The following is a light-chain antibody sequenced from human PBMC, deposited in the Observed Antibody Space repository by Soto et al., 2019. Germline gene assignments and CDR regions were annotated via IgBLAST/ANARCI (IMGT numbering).Light chain of an antibody. CDR2: RAS. CDR3: QQYKNLCT. CDR1: HYVYSN. V-gene: IGKV3-15*01. J-gene: IGKJ2*02. Sequence: ILVTHSPATLSGSPGEGSRGSCRACHYVYSNVSWFHHRPVQAPRLLIFRASARATGTPARFSGSGSRTEFTLIISRLPSDDFAFYYRQQYKNLCTFGQGTKVDIK.